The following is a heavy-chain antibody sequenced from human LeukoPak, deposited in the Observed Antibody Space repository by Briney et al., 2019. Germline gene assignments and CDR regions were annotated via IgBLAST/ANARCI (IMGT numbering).Heavy chain of an antibody. V-gene: IGHV3-7*01. D-gene: IGHD6-13*01. CDR2: IKQDGSKK. J-gene: IGHJ3*02. Sequence: GGSLRLSCAASGFTFSSYGMSWVRQAPGKGLEWVANIKQDGSKKYYVDSVKGRFTISRDNAKDSLYLQMNSLRAEDTAVYYCAKDLRDSSIWGQGTKVTVSS. CDR1: GFTFSSYG. CDR3: AKDLRDSSI.